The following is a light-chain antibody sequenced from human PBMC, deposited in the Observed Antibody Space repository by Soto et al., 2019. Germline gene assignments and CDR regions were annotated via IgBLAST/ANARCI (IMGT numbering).Light chain of an antibody. V-gene: IGLV1-44*01. CDR2: SNN. CDR1: SSNFGSNT. J-gene: IGLJ1*01. Sequence: QSVLTQPPSASGTPGQRVTISCSGSSSNFGSNTVNWYQQLPGTAPKLLIYSNNQRPSGVPDRFSGSKSGTSASLAISGPQSEDEADYHCAAWDDSLNGFYVFGTGTKVTVL. CDR3: AAWDDSLNGFYV.